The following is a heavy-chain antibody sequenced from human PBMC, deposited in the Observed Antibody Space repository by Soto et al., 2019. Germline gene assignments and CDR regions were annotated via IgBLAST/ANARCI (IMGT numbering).Heavy chain of an antibody. J-gene: IGHJ6*02. Sequence: QVQLQESGPGLVKPSETLSLTCTVSGGSISSYYWSWIRQPPGKGLEWIGYIYYSGSTNYNPSLKSRGTISVDTSKNQFSLKLSSVTAADTAVYYCARGGRYFDWFIPRYGMDVWGQGTTVTVSS. CDR1: GGSISSYY. CDR3: ARGGRYFDWFIPRYGMDV. D-gene: IGHD3-9*01. CDR2: IYYSGST. V-gene: IGHV4-59*01.